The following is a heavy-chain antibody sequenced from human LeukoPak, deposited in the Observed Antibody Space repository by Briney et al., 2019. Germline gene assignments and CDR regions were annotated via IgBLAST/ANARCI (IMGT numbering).Heavy chain of an antibody. CDR2: IRPYNGNT. V-gene: IGHV1-18*01. Sequence: GASVKVSCKASGYSFTNYDITWVRQAPGQGLELMGWIRPYNGNTNNAQNLQGRVTMTTDTSTSTAYMELRSLRSDDTAVYYCARYYCSSITCQGIDYWGQGTLVTVSS. CDR1: GYSFTNYD. CDR3: ARYYCSSITCQGIDY. J-gene: IGHJ4*02. D-gene: IGHD2-2*01.